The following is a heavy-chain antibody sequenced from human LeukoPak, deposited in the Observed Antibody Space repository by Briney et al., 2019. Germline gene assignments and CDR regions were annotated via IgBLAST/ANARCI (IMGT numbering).Heavy chain of an antibody. CDR2: INPTGGTT. CDR3: AREDGGSYWVDYFDY. CDR1: GFTFSDWY. V-gene: IGHV3-11*01. J-gene: IGHJ4*02. D-gene: IGHD1-26*01. Sequence: GGSLRLSCVASGFTFSDWYMSWVRQAPGTGLEWVSYINPTGGTTYYADSVKGRFTISRDNAMNLVYLQMNSLRVEDTAVYYCAREDGGSYWVDYFDYWGQGTLVTVSS.